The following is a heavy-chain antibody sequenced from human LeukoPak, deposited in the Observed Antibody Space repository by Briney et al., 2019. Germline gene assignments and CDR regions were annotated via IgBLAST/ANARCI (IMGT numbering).Heavy chain of an antibody. CDR2: IRYDGSNK. Sequence: GGSLRLSCAASGFTFSSYGMHWVRQAPGKGLEWVAFIRYDGSNKYYADSVKGRFTISRDNSKNTLYLQMNSLRAEDTAVYYCTAWIQLWLSAFDIWGQGTMVTVSS. J-gene: IGHJ3*02. D-gene: IGHD5-18*01. CDR1: GFTFSSYG. CDR3: TAWIQLWLSAFDI. V-gene: IGHV3-30*02.